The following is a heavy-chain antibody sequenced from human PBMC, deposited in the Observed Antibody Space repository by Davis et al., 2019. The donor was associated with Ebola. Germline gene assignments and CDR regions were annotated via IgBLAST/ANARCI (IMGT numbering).Heavy chain of an antibody. CDR1: GFTFGDYA. V-gene: IGHV3-15*01. CDR3: TTELTVTTI. J-gene: IGHJ6*02. Sequence: PGGSLRLSCPASGFTFGDYAMSWVRQAPGKGLEWVGRIKSKTDGGTTDYAAPVKGRFTISRDDSKNTLYLQMNSLKTEDTAVYYCTTELTVTTIWGQGTTVTVSS. CDR2: IKSKTDGGTT. D-gene: IGHD4-11*01.